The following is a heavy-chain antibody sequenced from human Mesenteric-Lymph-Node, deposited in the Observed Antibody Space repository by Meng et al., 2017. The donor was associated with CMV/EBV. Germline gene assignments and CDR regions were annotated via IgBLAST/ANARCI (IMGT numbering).Heavy chain of an antibody. CDR2: IRSRANII. CDR1: GFIFSDFY. J-gene: IGHJ4*02. CDR3: AKAGTTGDSYFFDF. V-gene: IGHV3-11*01. Sequence: GESLKISCAASGFIFSDFYMSWIRQSPGKGLEWVSYIRSRANIIDYADSVKGRFTISRDNTKNSLYLQMTSLRAEDTAVYYCAKAGTTGDSYFFDFWGQGRLVTVSS. D-gene: IGHD4-11*01.